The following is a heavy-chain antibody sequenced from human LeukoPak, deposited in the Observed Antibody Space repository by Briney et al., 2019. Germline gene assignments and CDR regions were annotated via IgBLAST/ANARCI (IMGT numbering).Heavy chain of an antibody. D-gene: IGHD1-7*01. Sequence: PGGSLRLSCAASGFTFSNHPMTWVRQAPGQGLEWVSTVSSSGGSTYYADSVKGRFTISRDNSKNTLFLQMNSLRSEDTAAYYCATNAMELHYWGQGTLVTVSS. V-gene: IGHV3-23*01. CDR1: GFTFSNHP. CDR2: VSSSGGST. CDR3: ATNAMELHY. J-gene: IGHJ4*02.